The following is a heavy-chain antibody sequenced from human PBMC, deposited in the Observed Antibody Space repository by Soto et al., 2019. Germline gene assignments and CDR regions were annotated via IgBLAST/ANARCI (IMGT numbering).Heavy chain of an antibody. CDR2: IYYSGST. D-gene: IGHD6-13*01. V-gene: IGHV4-31*03. CDR1: GGSISSGGYY. Sequence: QVQLQESGPGLVKPSQTLSLTCTVSGGSISSGGYYWSWIRQHPGKGLEWIGYIYYSGSTYYNPSLKSRVTMSVDTSKSRFSLKLSSVTAADTAVYYCARGGIAAAAPPDYWGQGTLVTVSS. CDR3: ARGGIAAAAPPDY. J-gene: IGHJ4*02.